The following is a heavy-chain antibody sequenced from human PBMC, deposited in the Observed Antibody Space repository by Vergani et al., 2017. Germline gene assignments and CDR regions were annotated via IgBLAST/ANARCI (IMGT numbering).Heavy chain of an antibody. D-gene: IGHD1-26*01. J-gene: IGHJ4*02. CDR3: AKIPPGRAASGSKNREFYDY. CDR2: ISYDGSNK. V-gene: IGHV3-30*01. CDR1: GFTFSSYA. Sequence: QVQLVESGGGVVQPGRSLRLSCAASGFTFSSYAMHWVRQAPGKGLEWVAVISYDGSNKYYADSVKGRFTISRDNSKNTLYLQMNSLRAEDTAVYYCAKIPPGRAASGSKNREFYDYWGQGTLVTVSS.